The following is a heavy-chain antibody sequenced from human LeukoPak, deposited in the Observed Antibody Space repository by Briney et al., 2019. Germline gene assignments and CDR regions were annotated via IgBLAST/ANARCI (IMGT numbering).Heavy chain of an antibody. J-gene: IGHJ6*02. CDR3: ARQGTSGSYLTGLDV. V-gene: IGHV4-59*08. CDR2: IYYSGST. D-gene: IGHD3-22*01. CDR1: GGSISSYY. Sequence: SETLSLTCTVSGGSISSYYWSWIRQPPGKGLEWIGYIYYSGSTNYNPSLKSRVTISVDTSKNQFSLKLSAVTAADTAVYYCARQGTSGSYLTGLDVWGQGTTVTVSS.